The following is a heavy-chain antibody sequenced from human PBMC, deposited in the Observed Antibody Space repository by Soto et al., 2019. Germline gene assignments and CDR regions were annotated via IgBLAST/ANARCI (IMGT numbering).Heavy chain of an antibody. CDR2: INHSGST. CDR3: ARPGYSSGWYRVYFDY. J-gene: IGHJ4*02. Sequence: PSETLSLTCAVYGGSFSGYYWSWIRQPPGKGLEWIGEINHSGSTNYNPSLKSRVTISVDTSKNQFSLKLSSVTAADTAVYYCARPGYSSGWYRVYFDYWGQGTLVTVPS. V-gene: IGHV4-34*01. D-gene: IGHD6-19*01. CDR1: GGSFSGYY.